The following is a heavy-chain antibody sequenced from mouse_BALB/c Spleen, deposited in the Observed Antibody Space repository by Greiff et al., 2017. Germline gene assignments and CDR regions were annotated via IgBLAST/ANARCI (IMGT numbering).Heavy chain of an antibody. CDR1: GYTFSSYW. J-gene: IGHJ3*01. Sequence: VKVVESGAELMKPGASVKISCKATGYTFSSYWIEWVKQRPGHGLEWIGEILPGSGSTNYNEKFKGKATFTADTSSNTAYMQLSSLTSEDSAVYYCARRDYYGNPWFAYWGQGTLVTVSA. CDR3: ARRDYYGNPWFAY. V-gene: IGHV1-9*01. D-gene: IGHD2-1*01. CDR2: ILPGSGST.